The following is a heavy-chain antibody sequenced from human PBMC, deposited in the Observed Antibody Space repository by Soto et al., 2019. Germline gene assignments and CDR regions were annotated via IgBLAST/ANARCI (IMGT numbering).Heavy chain of an antibody. D-gene: IGHD6-6*01. J-gene: IGHJ6*02. Sequence: ASLKVCCKASGYTFTGYYMHWLRKTAGQGLEWMGWINPNSGGTNYAQKFQGWVTMTRDTSISTAYMELSRLRSDDTAVYYCAREKQLVRDYYYYGMDVWGQGTTVTVSS. V-gene: IGHV1-2*04. CDR2: INPNSGGT. CDR1: GYTFTGYY. CDR3: AREKQLVRDYYYYGMDV.